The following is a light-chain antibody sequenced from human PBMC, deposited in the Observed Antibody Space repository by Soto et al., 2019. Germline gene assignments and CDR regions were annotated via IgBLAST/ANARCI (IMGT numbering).Light chain of an antibody. Sequence: YELTQPPSVSVSPGQTASITCSGDKLGDRYASWYQQKPGQSPVLVIYQDTKRPSGIPARFSGSNSGNTATLTISGTQAMDEADYYCQAWDTSTAWVFAGGTKLTVL. J-gene: IGLJ3*02. CDR1: KLGDRY. CDR3: QAWDTSTAWV. CDR2: QDT. V-gene: IGLV3-1*01.